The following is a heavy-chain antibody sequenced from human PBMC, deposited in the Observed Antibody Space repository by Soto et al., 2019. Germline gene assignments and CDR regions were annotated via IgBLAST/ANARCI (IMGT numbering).Heavy chain of an antibody. J-gene: IGHJ5*02. CDR3: ARDPSNYDSSGYYA. V-gene: IGHV3-33*01. CDR2: IGYDGSNK. D-gene: IGHD3-22*01. CDR1: GFTFSSYG. Sequence: GGSLRLSCAASGFTFSSYGMLWVRQAPGKGLEWVAVIGYDGSNKYYADSVKGRFTISRDNSKNTLYLQMNSLRAEDTAVYYCARDPSNYDSSGYYAWGQGTLVTVSS.